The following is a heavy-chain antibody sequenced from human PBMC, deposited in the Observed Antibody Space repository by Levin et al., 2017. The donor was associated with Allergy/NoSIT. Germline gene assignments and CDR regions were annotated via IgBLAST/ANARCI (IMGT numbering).Heavy chain of an antibody. D-gene: IGHD4-23*01. V-gene: IGHV3-48*03. CDR1: GFTFSSYE. Sequence: SCAASGFTFSSYEMNWVRQAPGKGLEWVSYISSSGSTIYYADSVKGRFTISRDNAKNSLYLQMNSLRAEDTAVYYCARASIGDHYGGNSNGYYYYGMDVWGQGTTVTVSS. J-gene: IGHJ6*02. CDR3: ARASIGDHYGGNSNGYYYYGMDV. CDR2: ISSSGSTI.